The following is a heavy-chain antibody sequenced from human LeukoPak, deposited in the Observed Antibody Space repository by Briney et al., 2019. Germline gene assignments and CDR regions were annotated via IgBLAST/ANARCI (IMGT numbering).Heavy chain of an antibody. CDR3: ARRGYDFWSGYYALDY. CDR1: GYTFTSYG. V-gene: IGHV1-18*01. Sequence: ASVKVSCKASGYTFTSYGMSWVRQAPGQGLEWMGWISAYNGNTNYAQKLQGRVTMTTDTSTSTAYMELRSLRSDDTAVYYCARRGYDFWSGYYALDYWGQGTLVTVSS. J-gene: IGHJ4*02. CDR2: ISAYNGNT. D-gene: IGHD3-3*01.